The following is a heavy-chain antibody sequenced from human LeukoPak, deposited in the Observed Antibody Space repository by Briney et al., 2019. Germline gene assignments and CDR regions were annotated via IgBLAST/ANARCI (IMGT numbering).Heavy chain of an antibody. CDR1: ANTFTNSW. CDR2: IFVGDSDT. V-gene: IGHV5-51*01. Sequence: GESLKISCKASANTFTNSWIGWVRQMPGKGLEWMGIIFVGDSDTTYSPSFQGQVTISADRSISTAYLQWNSLKASDTAMYFCARLGYCSGGTCSSGYFYGMDRWGQGTTVTVSS. CDR3: ARLGYCSGGTCSSGYFYGMDR. J-gene: IGHJ6*02. D-gene: IGHD2-15*01.